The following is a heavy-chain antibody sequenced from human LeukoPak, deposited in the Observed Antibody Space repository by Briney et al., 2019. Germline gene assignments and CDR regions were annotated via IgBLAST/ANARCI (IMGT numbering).Heavy chain of an antibody. D-gene: IGHD1-26*01. CDR3: VRYGRSYYGDY. J-gene: IGHJ4*02. Sequence: GGSLRLSCAASGFTFSSYSMNWVRQAPGKGLEWVSSISSSSSYTYYADSVKGRFTISRDNAKNSLYLQMNSLRAEDTAVYYCVRYGRSYYGDYWGQGTLVTVSS. V-gene: IGHV3-21*01. CDR2: ISSSSSYT. CDR1: GFTFSSYS.